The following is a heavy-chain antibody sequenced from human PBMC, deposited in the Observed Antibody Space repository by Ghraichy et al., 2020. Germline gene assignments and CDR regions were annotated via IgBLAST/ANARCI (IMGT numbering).Heavy chain of an antibody. J-gene: IGHJ5*02. CDR2: IHYSGST. D-gene: IGHD6-19*01. V-gene: IGHV4-59*01. Sequence: SETLSLTCTVAGDSISGYYWSWIRQSPGKGLEWIGYIHYSGSTDYNPSLQSRVTISVDTSKNQFSLKLTSVTAADTAMYYCARDKEDGWYTGWFDPWGQGALVTVSS. CDR1: GDSISGYY. CDR3: ARDKEDGWYTGWFDP.